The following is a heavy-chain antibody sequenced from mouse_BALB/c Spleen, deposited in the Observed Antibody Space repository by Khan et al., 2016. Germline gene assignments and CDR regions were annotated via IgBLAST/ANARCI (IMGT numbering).Heavy chain of an antibody. CDR1: GYTFTDYS. J-gene: IGHJ3*01. Sequence: QIQLVQSGPELKKPGETVKISCKASGYTFTDYSMHWVKQAPGKGLKWMGWINTETGEPTYADDFKGRFAFSLETSASTAYLQINNLKNEDTATYFCANYVNYRRFAYWGQGTLVTVSA. V-gene: IGHV9-2-1*01. D-gene: IGHD2-1*01. CDR3: ANYVNYRRFAY. CDR2: INTETGEP.